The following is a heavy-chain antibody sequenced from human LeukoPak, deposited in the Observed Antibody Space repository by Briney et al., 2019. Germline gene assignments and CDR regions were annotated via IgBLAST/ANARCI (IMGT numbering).Heavy chain of an antibody. V-gene: IGHV1-69*04. CDR1: GGTFSSHS. Sequence: SVKVSCKAPGGTFSSHSLNWVRQAPGQGLEWMGRIIPILGVENYAQNFQGRATITVDKSTSTFYMELSSLRFEDTALYYCARDREMATGGFDYWGQGTLVTVSS. CDR3: ARDREMATGGFDY. CDR2: IIPILGVE. J-gene: IGHJ4*02. D-gene: IGHD5-24*01.